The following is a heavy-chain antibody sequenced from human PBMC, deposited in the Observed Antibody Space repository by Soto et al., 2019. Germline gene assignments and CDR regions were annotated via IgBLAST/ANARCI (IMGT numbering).Heavy chain of an antibody. D-gene: IGHD3-3*01. Sequence: GGSLRLSCAASGFTFSSYSMNWVRQAPGKGLEWVSSISSSSSYIYYADSVKGRFTISRDNAKNSLYLQMNSLRAEDTAVYYCARDGRSVTHYMDVWGKGTTVTVSS. CDR1: GFTFSSYS. V-gene: IGHV3-21*01. CDR2: ISSSSSYI. J-gene: IGHJ6*03. CDR3: ARDGRSVTHYMDV.